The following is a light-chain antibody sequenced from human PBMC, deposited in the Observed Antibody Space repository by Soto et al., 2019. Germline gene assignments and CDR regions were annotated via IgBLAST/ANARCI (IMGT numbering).Light chain of an antibody. V-gene: IGKV1-27*01. J-gene: IGKJ5*01. CDR1: QDISVY. Sequence: DLQMTQSPSSLSASVGDRVTITCRASQDISVYLAWYQQKPGKVPKLLIYSASTLQSGVPSRFSGSGSGTDFTLTISSLQPEDVATYYCQQFNTAPLTFGQGTRLEIK. CDR3: QQFNTAPLT. CDR2: SAS.